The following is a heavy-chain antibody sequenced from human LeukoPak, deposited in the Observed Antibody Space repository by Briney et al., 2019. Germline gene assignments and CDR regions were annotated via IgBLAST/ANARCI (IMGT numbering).Heavy chain of an antibody. D-gene: IGHD6-25*01. Sequence: GASVKVSCKASGYTLTGYYMHWVRQAPGQGLEWMGRINPNSGGTNYAQKFQGRVTMTRDTSISTAYMELSRLRSDDTAVYYCARFKVYSSEKYYFDYWGQGTLVTVSS. CDR2: INPNSGGT. V-gene: IGHV1-2*06. CDR1: GYTLTGYY. J-gene: IGHJ4*02. CDR3: ARFKVYSSEKYYFDY.